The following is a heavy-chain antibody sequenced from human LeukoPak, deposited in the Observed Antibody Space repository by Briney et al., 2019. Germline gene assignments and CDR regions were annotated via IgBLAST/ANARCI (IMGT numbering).Heavy chain of an antibody. CDR3: ARENPSGYYNRPIDY. CDR2: IYYSGSI. CDR1: GASISSYY. Sequence: SETLSLTCTVSGASISSYYWSWIRQPPGKGLEWIGDIYYSGSIKYNPSLKSRVTMLVDTSKNQFSLKLSSVTAADTATYYCARENPSGYYNRPIDYWGQGALVTVSS. D-gene: IGHD3-22*01. V-gene: IGHV4-59*01. J-gene: IGHJ4*02.